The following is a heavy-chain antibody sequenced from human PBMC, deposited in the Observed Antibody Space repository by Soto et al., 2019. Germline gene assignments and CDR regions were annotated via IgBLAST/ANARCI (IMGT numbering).Heavy chain of an antibody. V-gene: IGHV3-30-3*01. CDR3: ARDHMPMVYATYYYYYGMDV. D-gene: IGHD2-8*01. CDR2: ISYDGSNK. Sequence: GGSLRLSCAASGFTFSSYAMHWVRQAPGKGLEWVAVISYDGSNKYYADSVKGRFTISRDNSKNTLYLQMNSLRAEDTAVYYCARDHMPMVYATYYYYYGMDVWGQGTTVTVSS. J-gene: IGHJ6*02. CDR1: GFTFSSYA.